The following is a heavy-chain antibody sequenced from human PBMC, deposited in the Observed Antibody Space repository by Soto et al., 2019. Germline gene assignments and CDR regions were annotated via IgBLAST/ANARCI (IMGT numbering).Heavy chain of an antibody. J-gene: IGHJ4*02. CDR2: ISGSGGST. V-gene: IGHV3-23*01. D-gene: IGHD1-20*01. CDR3: AVARITGRFYFDY. Sequence: GGSLRLSCAAPGFTFSSYAMSWVRQAPGKGLEWVSAISGSGGSTYYADSVKGRFTISRDNSKNTLYLQMNSLRAEDTAVYYCAVARITGRFYFDYWGQGTLVTVSS. CDR1: GFTFSSYA.